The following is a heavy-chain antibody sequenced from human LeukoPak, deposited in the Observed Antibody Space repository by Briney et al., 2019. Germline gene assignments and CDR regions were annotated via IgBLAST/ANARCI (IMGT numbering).Heavy chain of an antibody. CDR2: ISAYNGNT. CDR3: ARXRXRIXLWFVGTNWFDP. D-gene: IGHD5-18*01. V-gene: IGHV1-18*01. Sequence: ASVKVSCKASGYTFTSYGISWVRQAPGQGLEWMGWISAYNGNTNYAQKLQGRVTMTTDTSTSTAYMELRSLRSDDTAVYYCARXRXRIXLWFVGTNWFDPWGQGTLVTVSS. CDR1: GYTFTSYG. J-gene: IGHJ5*02.